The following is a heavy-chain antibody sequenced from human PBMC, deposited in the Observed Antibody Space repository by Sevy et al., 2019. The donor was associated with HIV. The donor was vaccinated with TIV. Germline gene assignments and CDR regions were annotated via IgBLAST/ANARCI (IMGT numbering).Heavy chain of an antibody. V-gene: IGHV3-11*01. CDR3: AKVITPYCGGDCQNDAFDI. J-gene: IGHJ3*02. CDR1: GFILSDYY. Sequence: GGSLRLSCAASGFILSDYYMSWVRQAPGKGLEWVSYISGSGDDTIYYADSVKGRFTISRDNTKNSLYLQMNSLRAEDTAVYYCAKVITPYCGGDCQNDAFDIWGQGTMVTVSS. D-gene: IGHD2-21*01. CDR2: ISGSGDDTI.